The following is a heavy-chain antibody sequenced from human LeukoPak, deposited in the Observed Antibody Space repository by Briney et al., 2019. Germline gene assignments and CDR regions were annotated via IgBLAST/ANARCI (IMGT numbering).Heavy chain of an antibody. Sequence: GASVKVSCKASGYTFTGYYMHWVRRAPGQGLEWMGWLNPNSGGTNYAQKFQGRVTMTSDTSISTAYMELSRLRSDDTAVYYCARDYSSSWYSLYYFDYWGQGTLVTVSS. CDR2: LNPNSGGT. V-gene: IGHV1-2*02. D-gene: IGHD6-13*01. J-gene: IGHJ4*02. CDR3: ARDYSSSWYSLYYFDY. CDR1: GYTFTGYY.